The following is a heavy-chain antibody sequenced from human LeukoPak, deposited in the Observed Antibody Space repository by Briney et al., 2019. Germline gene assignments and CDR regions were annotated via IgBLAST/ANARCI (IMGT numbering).Heavy chain of an antibody. D-gene: IGHD2-2*01. CDR3: AKDITVVVSGGMDV. J-gene: IGHJ6*02. Sequence: GGSLRLSCAASGFTFDDYAMHWVRQAPGKGLEWASGISWNSGSIGYADSVKGRSTISRDNAKNSLYLQMNSLRAEDTALYYCAKDITVVVSGGMDVWGQGTTVTVSS. CDR2: ISWNSGSI. CDR1: GFTFDDYA. V-gene: IGHV3-9*01.